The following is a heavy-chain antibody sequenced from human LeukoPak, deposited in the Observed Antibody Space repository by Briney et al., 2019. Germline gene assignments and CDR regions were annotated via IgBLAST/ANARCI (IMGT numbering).Heavy chain of an antibody. CDR1: GFTFSDYY. J-gene: IGHJ4*02. V-gene: IGHV3-11*05. CDR2: ISSSSTYT. CDR3: ARVGRAYSSSWYVDY. Sequence: KPGGSLILSCAASGFTFSDYYMSWIRQAPGKGLEWVSYISSSSTYTNYADSVKGRFTISRDNAKNSLYLQMNSLRAEDTAVYYCARVGRAYSSSWYVDYWGQGTLVTVSS. D-gene: IGHD6-13*01.